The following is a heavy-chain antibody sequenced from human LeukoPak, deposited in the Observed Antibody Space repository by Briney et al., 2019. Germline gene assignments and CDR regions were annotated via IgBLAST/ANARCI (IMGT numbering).Heavy chain of an antibody. V-gene: IGHV1-69*13. CDR3: ARGGGNYFDSAIDY. Sequence: GASVNVSCTASGYTFTSYGISWVRQAPGQGLEWMGGIIPIFGTANYAQKFQGRVTITADESTSTAYIELSSLRSEDTAVYYCARGGGNYFDSAIDYWGQGTLVTVSS. CDR2: IIPIFGTA. CDR1: GYTFTSYG. D-gene: IGHD1-26*01. J-gene: IGHJ4*02.